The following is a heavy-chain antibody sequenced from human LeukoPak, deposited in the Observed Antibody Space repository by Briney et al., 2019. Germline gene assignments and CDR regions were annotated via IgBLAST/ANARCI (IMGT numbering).Heavy chain of an antibody. D-gene: IGHD5/OR15-5a*01. V-gene: IGHV3-9*01. CDR2: INWNGESI. Sequence: PGRSLRLSCAASGFTFDDYGMHWVRQVPGKGLEWISGINWNGESIVYADPVKGRFTISRDNAKNSLYLQMNDLRPEDTALYYCTKGKVSIPYGIDVWGQGTTVIVSS. CDR3: TKGKVSIPYGIDV. CDR1: GFTFDDYG. J-gene: IGHJ6*02.